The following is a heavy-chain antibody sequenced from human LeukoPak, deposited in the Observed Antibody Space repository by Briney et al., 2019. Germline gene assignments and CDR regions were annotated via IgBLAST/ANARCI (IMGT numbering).Heavy chain of an antibody. V-gene: IGHV1-18*01. CDR2: ISAYNGNT. J-gene: IGHJ4*02. D-gene: IGHD2-21*02. Sequence: ASVKVSCKPSGCTFTSYGISWVREAPGQGLEWMGWISAYNGNTNYAQKLQGRVTMTTDTSTSTAYMELRSLRSDDTAVYYCVVTATLDYWGQGTLVTVSS. CDR3: VVTATLDY. CDR1: GCTFTSYG.